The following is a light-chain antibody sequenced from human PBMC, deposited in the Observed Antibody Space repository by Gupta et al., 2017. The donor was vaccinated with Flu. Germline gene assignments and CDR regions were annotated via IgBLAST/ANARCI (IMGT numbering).Light chain of an antibody. CDR2: EDT. CDR1: ALPKKY. CDR3: YSADNSDNRV. V-gene: IGLV3-10*01. Sequence: SYELTQPPSVSVSPGKTARITCSGDALPKKYAYWYQRKSGQAPVLVIYEDTKRPAGIPERFSGSRSGTVATLTISGAQVEDEADYFCYSADNSDNRVFGAGTKLTVL. J-gene: IGLJ3*02.